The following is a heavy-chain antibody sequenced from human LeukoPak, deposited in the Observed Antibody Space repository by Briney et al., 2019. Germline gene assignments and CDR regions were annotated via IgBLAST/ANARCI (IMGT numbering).Heavy chain of an antibody. Sequence: TSSGTLSLTCTVSGGSISSSSYYWGWIRQPPGKGLEWIGSIYYSGSTYYNPSLKSRVTISVDTSKNQFSLKLSSVTAADTAVYYCARFRRLNWFDPWGQGTLVTVSS. J-gene: IGHJ5*02. V-gene: IGHV4-39*07. CDR1: GGSISSSSYY. CDR3: ARFRRLNWFDP. CDR2: IYYSGST. D-gene: IGHD6-19*01.